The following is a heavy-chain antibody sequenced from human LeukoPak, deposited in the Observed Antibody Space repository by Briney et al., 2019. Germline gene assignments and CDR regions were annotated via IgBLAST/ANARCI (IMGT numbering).Heavy chain of an antibody. CDR3: AREYYYGSSGLYY. CDR2: ISSSSSYI. CDR1: GFTFSSYS. D-gene: IGHD3-22*01. Sequence: GGSLRLSCAASGFTFSSYSMNWVRQAPGKGLEWVSSISSSSSYIYYADSGKGRFTISRDNGKNSLYLQMNSPRAEDKAVYYCAREYYYGSSGLYYWGQGTLVNVSS. V-gene: IGHV3-21*01. J-gene: IGHJ4*02.